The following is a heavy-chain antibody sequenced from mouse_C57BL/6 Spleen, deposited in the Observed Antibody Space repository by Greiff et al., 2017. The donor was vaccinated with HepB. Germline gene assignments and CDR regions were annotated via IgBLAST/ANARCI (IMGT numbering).Heavy chain of an antibody. CDR3: ARDYGSIYLFAY. CDR1: GYTFTSYW. Sequence: QVQLQQPGAELVRPGTSVKLSCKASGYTFTSYWMHWVKQRPGQGLEWIGVIDPSDSYTNYNQKFKGKATLTVETSSSTAYMQLSSLTSEDSAVYYCARDYGSIYLFAYWGQGTLVTVSA. J-gene: IGHJ3*01. V-gene: IGHV1-59*01. D-gene: IGHD1-1*01. CDR2: IDPSDSYT.